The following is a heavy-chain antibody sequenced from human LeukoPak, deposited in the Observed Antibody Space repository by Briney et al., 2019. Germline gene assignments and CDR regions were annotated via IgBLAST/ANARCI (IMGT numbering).Heavy chain of an antibody. Sequence: PGGSLRLSCAASGFTFSSHAMNWVRQAPGKGLAWVSGITDSADNTYYADSVKGRFTISRDNSNNMVYLQMNSLRAEDMAKYYCARAAGGTYYRVFDHWGQGVLVTVSS. CDR1: GFTFSSHA. CDR2: ITDSADNT. V-gene: IGHV3-23*01. J-gene: IGHJ4*02. CDR3: ARAAGGTYYRVFDH. D-gene: IGHD3-10*01.